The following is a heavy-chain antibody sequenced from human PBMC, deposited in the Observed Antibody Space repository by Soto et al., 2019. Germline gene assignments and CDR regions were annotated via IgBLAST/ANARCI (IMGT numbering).Heavy chain of an antibody. V-gene: IGHV3-64*01. CDR3: ARDSYDFWSGYPQFDY. J-gene: IGHJ4*02. Sequence: EVQLVESGGGLVQPGGSLRLSCAASGFTFSSYAMHWVRQAPGKGLEYVSAISSNGGSTYYANSVKGRFTISRDNSKSTLYLQMGSLRAEDMAVYYCARDSYDFWSGYPQFDYWGQGTLVTVSS. CDR1: GFTFSSYA. D-gene: IGHD3-3*01. CDR2: ISSNGGST.